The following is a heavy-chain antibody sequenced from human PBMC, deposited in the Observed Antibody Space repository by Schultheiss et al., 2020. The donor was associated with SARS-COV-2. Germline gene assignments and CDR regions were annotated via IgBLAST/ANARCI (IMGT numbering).Heavy chain of an antibody. D-gene: IGHD1-26*01. CDR1: GYSISSGYY. CDR3: ARESGRNLCFDY. CDR2: IYYSGST. Sequence: SETLSLTCAVSGYSISSGYYWGWIRQPPGKGLEWIGYIYYSGSTYYNPSLKSLVTISVDTSKNQFSLKLSSVTAADTAVYYCARESGRNLCFDYWGQGTLVTVSS. J-gene: IGHJ4*02. V-gene: IGHV4-31*01.